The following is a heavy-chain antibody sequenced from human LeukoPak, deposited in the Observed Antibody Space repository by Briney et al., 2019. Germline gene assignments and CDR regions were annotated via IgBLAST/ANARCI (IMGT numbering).Heavy chain of an antibody. Sequence: GGSLRLSCAASGFTFSRYGMHWVRQAPGKELEWVAFIRFDGSNKDCADSVKGRFTISRDNPKNTLYLQMNSLRVEDTAVYYCAKDSGSYSTYVDYWGQGTLVTVSS. CDR3: AKDSGSYSTYVDY. CDR1: GFTFSRYG. CDR2: IRFDGSNK. J-gene: IGHJ4*02. V-gene: IGHV3-30*02. D-gene: IGHD1-26*01.